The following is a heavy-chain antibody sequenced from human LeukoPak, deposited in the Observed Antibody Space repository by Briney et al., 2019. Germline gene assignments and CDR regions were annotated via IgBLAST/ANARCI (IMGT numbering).Heavy chain of an antibody. Sequence: ASVKVSCKASGYTFTSYYMHWVRQAPGQGLEWMGLINPTGGSTGYAQKFQGRVTMTRNTSISTAYMELSSLRSEDTAVYYCARGSDITDFDYWGQGTLVTVSS. J-gene: IGHJ4*02. D-gene: IGHD3-10*01. CDR1: GYTFTSYY. V-gene: IGHV1-46*01. CDR3: ARGSDITDFDY. CDR2: INPTGGST.